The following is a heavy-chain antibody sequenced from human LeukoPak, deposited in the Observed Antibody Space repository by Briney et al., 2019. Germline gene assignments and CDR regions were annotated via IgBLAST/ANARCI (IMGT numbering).Heavy chain of an antibody. V-gene: IGHV4-34*01. CDR2: INHSGST. Sequence: SETLSLTCAVYGGSFSGYYWSWIRQPPGKGLEWIGEINHSGSTNYNPSLKSRVTISVDTSKQQFALKLSSVTAADTAVYYCARGRGLFWSGYYYYYYYMDVWGKGTTVTVSS. CDR3: ARGRGLFWSGYYYYYYYMDV. CDR1: GGSFSGYY. D-gene: IGHD3-3*01. J-gene: IGHJ6*03.